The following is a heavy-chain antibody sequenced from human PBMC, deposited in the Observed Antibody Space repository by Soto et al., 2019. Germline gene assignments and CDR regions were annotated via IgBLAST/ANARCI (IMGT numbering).Heavy chain of an antibody. CDR2: ISSSGSTI. CDR1: GFTFSDYY. V-gene: IGHV3-11*01. J-gene: IGHJ6*02. Sequence: SGGSLRLSCAASGFTFSDYYMSWIRQAPGKGLEWASYISSSGSTIYYADSVKGRFTISRDNAKNSLYLQMNSLRAEDTAVYYCARSQLELRIYGMDVWGQGTTVTVSS. D-gene: IGHD1-7*01. CDR3: ARSQLELRIYGMDV.